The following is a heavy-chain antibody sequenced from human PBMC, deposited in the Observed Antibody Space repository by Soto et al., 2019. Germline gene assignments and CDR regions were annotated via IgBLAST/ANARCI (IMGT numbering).Heavy chain of an antibody. CDR3: TRDGRGLGRLSLFEY. V-gene: IGHV3-53*01. J-gene: IGHJ4*02. CDR1: GFNVDSDY. D-gene: IGHD2-21*02. CDR2: IYSGETT. Sequence: GSLRLSCAASGFNVDSDYMNWVRQTPGKGLEWVASIYSGETTYYADSVRGRFTISSDKSKNTLYFQLSSLRIEDTAVYYCTRDGRGLGRLSLFEYWGQGVLVTVSS.